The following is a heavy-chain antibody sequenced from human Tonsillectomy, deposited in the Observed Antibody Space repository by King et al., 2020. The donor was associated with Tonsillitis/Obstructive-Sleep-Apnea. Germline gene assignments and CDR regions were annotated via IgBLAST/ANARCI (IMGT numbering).Heavy chain of an antibody. J-gene: IGHJ1*01. CDR3: AREMRGLAAAGMWGYFQH. D-gene: IGHD6-13*01. V-gene: IGHV4-59*01. Sequence: QLQESGPGLVKPSETLSLTCTVSGGSISSYYWSWIRQPPGKGLEWIGYIYYSGSTTYNPSLKSRVTISVDTSKNQFSLNLSSVTAADTAFYYCAREMRGLAAAGMWGYFQHWGQGTLVTVSS. CDR2: IYYSGST. CDR1: GGSISSYY.